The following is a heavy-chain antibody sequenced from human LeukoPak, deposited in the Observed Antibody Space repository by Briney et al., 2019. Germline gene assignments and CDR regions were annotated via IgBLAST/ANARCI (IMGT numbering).Heavy chain of an antibody. CDR2: ISYDGSNK. J-gene: IGHJ4*02. D-gene: IGHD4-23*01. CDR3: ARHVSGRWELFFDS. CDR1: GFTFSSYA. V-gene: IGHV3-30*04. Sequence: GGSLRLSCAASGFTFSSYAMHWVRQAPGKGLEWVAVISYDGSNKYYADSVKGRFTISRDNSKNTLYLHVNSLRPEDTAVYYCARHVSGRWELFFDSWGQGALVTVSS.